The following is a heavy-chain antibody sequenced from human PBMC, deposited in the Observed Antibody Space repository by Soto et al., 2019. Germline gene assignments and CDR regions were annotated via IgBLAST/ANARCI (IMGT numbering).Heavy chain of an antibody. J-gene: IGHJ6*03. D-gene: IGHD2-2*01. CDR2: ISGRDGNT. CDR3: AKEGCSSTRCYRDYLYYMGV. Sequence: PGGALRLPCAASGFFFSPYAKNWGRQAPGKGLEWVSTISGRDGNTLYTDSVKGRFTISRDNSINTLYLQMDSLRAEDTAVYYCAKEGCSSTRCYRDYLYYMGVWGKGTTVTVSS. V-gene: IGHV3-23*01. CDR1: GFFFSPYA.